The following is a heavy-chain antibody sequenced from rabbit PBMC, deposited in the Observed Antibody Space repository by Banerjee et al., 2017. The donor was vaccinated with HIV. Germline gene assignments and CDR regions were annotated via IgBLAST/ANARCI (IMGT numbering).Heavy chain of an antibody. CDR1: GFDFSSNA. Sequence: QEQLVESGGGLVQPEGSLTLTCKASGFDFSSNAMCWVRQAPGKGPEWIACISTGDGITYYASWVNGRFTISRSTSLNTVTLQMTGLTDADTATYFCMRTYGVWDYSNLWGPGTLVTVS. J-gene: IGHJ4*01. D-gene: IGHD2-1*01. CDR2: ISTGDGIT. V-gene: IGHV1S47*01. CDR3: MRTYGVWDYSNL.